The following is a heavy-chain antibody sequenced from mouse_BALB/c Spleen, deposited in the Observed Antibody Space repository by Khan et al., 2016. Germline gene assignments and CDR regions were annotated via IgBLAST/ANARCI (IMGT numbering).Heavy chain of an antibody. CDR3: RRISNNRYTSKNQGCQQLNAVTTVDTSTCYCATSTSGYCYYFDY. J-gene: IGHJ2*01. V-gene: IGHV3-1*02. CDR1: GYSIPSHYS. CDR2: IHYSGST. D-gene: IGHD3-1*01. Sequence: EVQLQESGPDLVKPSQSLSLTCTVTGYSIPSHYSWHWIRHFPGNKLEWMGYIHYSGSTNYNPSLKSRISITRDTSKNQFFLLLNSVTTAATAPSLHRRISNNRYTSKNQGCQQLNAVTTVDTSTCYCATSTSGYCYYFDYWGQGTTLPVSS.